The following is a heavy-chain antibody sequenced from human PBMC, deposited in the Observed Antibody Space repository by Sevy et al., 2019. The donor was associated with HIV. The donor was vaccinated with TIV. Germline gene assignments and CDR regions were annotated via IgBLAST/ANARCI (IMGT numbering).Heavy chain of an antibody. CDR2: ISDDGSNK. CDR1: GFTFSSYA. D-gene: IGHD1-26*01. V-gene: IGHV3-30-3*01. J-gene: IGHJ3*02. CDR3: ARDGRVGAFDI. Sequence: GGSLRLSCAASGFTFSSYAMHWVRQAPGKGLEWVAVISDDGSNKYYADSVKGRFTISRENSKNTLYLQMNSLRAEDTAVYYCARDGRVGAFDIWGQGTMVTVSS.